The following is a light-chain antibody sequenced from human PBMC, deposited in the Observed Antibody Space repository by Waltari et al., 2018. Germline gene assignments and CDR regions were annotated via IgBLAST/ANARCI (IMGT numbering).Light chain of an antibody. J-gene: IGLJ1*01. CDR2: DVN. Sequence: QSALTQPRSVSGSPGQSVTIPCTGTISDVGGHNYVSWYQQHPGKAPKLMIYDVNKRPSGVPDRFSGSKSGNPASLTISGLQGEDEADYYCYSYAGSSSFVFGTGTEIIVL. CDR3: YSYAGSSSFV. V-gene: IGLV2-11*01. CDR1: ISDVGGHNY.